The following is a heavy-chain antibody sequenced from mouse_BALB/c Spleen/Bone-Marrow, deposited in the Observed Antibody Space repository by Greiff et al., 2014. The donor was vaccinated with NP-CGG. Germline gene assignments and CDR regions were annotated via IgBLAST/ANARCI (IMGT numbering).Heavy chain of an antibody. V-gene: IGHV1-5*01. J-gene: IGHJ4*01. Sequence: EVQLQQSGTVLARPGASVKMSCKASGYTFTSYWMHWVKQRPGQGLEWIGAIYPGNSGTSYNQKFKGKAKLTAVTSTSTAYMELSGLTNEDSAVYYCTRYPYYYGSRNYYAMDYWGQGTSVTVSS. CDR3: TRYPYYYGSRNYYAMDY. CDR1: GYTFTSYW. D-gene: IGHD1-1*01. CDR2: IYPGNSGT.